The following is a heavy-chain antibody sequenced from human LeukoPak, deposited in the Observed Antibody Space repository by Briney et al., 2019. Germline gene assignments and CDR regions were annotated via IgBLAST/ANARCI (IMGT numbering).Heavy chain of an antibody. D-gene: IGHD3-22*01. J-gene: IGHJ6*02. Sequence: SETLSLTCTVSGYSISSGYYWGWIRQPPGKGLEWIGSIYHSGSTYYNPSLKSRVTISVDTSKNQFSLKLSSVTAADTAVYYCAGSGYYYYYYGMDVWGQGTTVTVSS. CDR3: AGSGYYYYYYGMDV. CDR2: IYHSGST. V-gene: IGHV4-38-2*02. CDR1: GYSISSGYY.